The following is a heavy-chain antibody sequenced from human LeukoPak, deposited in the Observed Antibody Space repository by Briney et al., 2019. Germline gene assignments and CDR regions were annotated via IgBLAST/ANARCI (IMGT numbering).Heavy chain of an antibody. V-gene: IGHV3-33*01. J-gene: IGHJ3*02. CDR3: ASSWYRAFDI. D-gene: IGHD6-13*01. Sequence: GGSLRLSCAASGFTFSSYGMHWVRQAPGKGLEWVGVIWYDGSNKYYADSVKGRFTISRDNSKNTLYLQMNSLRPEDTAVYYCASSWYRAFDIWGQGTMVTVSS. CDR2: IWYDGSNK. CDR1: GFTFSSYG.